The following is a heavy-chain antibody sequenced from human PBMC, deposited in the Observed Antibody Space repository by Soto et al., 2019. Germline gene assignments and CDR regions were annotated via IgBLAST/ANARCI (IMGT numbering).Heavy chain of an antibody. V-gene: IGHV3-15*07. CDR1: GFAFTNLW. J-gene: IGHJ4*02. Sequence: QLVESGGGLVKPGGSLGLSCAGSGFAFTNLWLHWVRQAPGKGLEWVGRIKSKPDGETTDYAATGKGSFTISSDETTNSLYLKMNSPQTADAGHYSGNTYDDNGGGRSPVWGQGTLVTVSS. D-gene: IGHD3-9*01. CDR3: NTYDDNGGGRSPV. CDR2: IKSKPDGETT.